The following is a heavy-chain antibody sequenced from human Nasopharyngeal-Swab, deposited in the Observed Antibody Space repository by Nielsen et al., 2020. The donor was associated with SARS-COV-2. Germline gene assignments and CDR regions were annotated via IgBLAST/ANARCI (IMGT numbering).Heavy chain of an antibody. CDR3: AKDQGALYCSGGSCYSGPQSNYYYGMDV. CDR2: ISGGGSST. J-gene: IGHJ6*02. Sequence: GGSLRLSCAASLFTCSSYAMSWVRQAPGKGLEWVSTISGGGSSTYYADSMKGRFTISRDDSKNTLYLQMNSLRAEDTAVYYCAKDQGALYCSGGSCYSGPQSNYYYGMDVWGQGTTVTVSS. V-gene: IGHV3-23*03. D-gene: IGHD2-15*01. CDR1: LFTCSSYA.